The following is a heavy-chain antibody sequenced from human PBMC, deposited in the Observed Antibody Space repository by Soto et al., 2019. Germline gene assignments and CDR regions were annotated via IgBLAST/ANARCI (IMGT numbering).Heavy chain of an antibody. CDR2: IWYDGSNK. CDR3: AREGDEYSYDSSGYYFDY. J-gene: IGHJ4*02. Sequence: GGSLRLSCAASGFTFSSYGMHWVRQAPGKGLEWVAVIWYDGSNKYYADSVKGRFTISRDNAKNTLYRQMNSLRAEDTAVYYCAREGDEYSYDSSGYYFDYWGQGTLVTVSS. V-gene: IGHV3-33*01. D-gene: IGHD3-22*01. CDR1: GFTFSSYG.